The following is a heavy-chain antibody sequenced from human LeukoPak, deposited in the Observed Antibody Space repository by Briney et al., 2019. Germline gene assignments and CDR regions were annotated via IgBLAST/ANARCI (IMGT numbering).Heavy chain of an antibody. J-gene: IGHJ4*02. CDR1: GFTVSSNY. CDR2: IYSGGST. D-gene: IGHD5-12*01. Sequence: PGGSLRLSCAASGFTVSSNYMSWVRQAPGKGLEWVSVIYSGGSTYYADSVKGRFTISRDNSKNTLYLQMNSLRAEDTAVYYCARGIVATIPCFDYWGQGTLVTVSS. CDR3: ARGIVATIPCFDY. V-gene: IGHV3-66*02.